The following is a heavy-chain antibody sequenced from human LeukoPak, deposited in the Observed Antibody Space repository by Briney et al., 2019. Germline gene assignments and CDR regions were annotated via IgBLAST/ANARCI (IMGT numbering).Heavy chain of an antibody. V-gene: IGHV3-48*03. CDR2: ISSSGSTI. Sequence: GGSLRLSCAASGFTLDDYGMSWVRQAPGEGLEWVSYISSSGSTIYYADSVKGRFTISRDNAKNSLYLQMNSLRAEDTAVYYCAALGITMIGGVWGKGTTVTISS. J-gene: IGHJ6*04. CDR1: GFTLDDYG. D-gene: IGHD3-10*02. CDR3: AALGITMIGGV.